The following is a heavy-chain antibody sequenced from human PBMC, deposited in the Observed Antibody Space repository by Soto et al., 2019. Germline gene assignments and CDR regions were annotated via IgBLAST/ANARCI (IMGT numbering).Heavy chain of an antibody. CDR3: ARGTGYSNGFDAFDI. J-gene: IGHJ3*02. Sequence: GGSLRLSCAASGITFSNHDMNWVRQVTGEGLEWVSGIGNGGATYYTDSVKGRFTISRENAENSLYLQMNSLRVEDTAVYYCARGTGYSNGFDAFDIWGQGTKVTVSS. D-gene: IGHD5-18*01. V-gene: IGHV3-13*01. CDR1: GITFSNHD. CDR2: IGNGGAT.